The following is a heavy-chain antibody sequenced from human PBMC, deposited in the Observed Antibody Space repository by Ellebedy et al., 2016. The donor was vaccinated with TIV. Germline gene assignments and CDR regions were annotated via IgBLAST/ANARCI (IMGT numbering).Heavy chain of an antibody. CDR1: GFTFSSYS. Sequence: GGSLRLXXAASGFTFSSYSMNWVRQAPGKGLEWVSSISSSSSYIYYADSVKGRFTISRDNAKNSLYLQMNSLRAEDTAVYYCARGDYYDSSGYGPFDYWGQGTLVTVSS. J-gene: IGHJ4*02. V-gene: IGHV3-21*01. CDR3: ARGDYYDSSGYGPFDY. D-gene: IGHD3-22*01. CDR2: ISSSSSYI.